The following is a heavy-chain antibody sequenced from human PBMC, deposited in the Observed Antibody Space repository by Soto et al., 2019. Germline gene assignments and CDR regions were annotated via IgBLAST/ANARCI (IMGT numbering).Heavy chain of an antibody. V-gene: IGHV3-30-3*01. Sequence: PGGSLRLSCVASGFTFSNYAMHWVRQAPGKGLEWVAVTSYDGSNKNYADSVKGRFTISRVNSKNTLYLEMNSLRPEDTAVYYCARDRWESFYERYLFDYWGQGTLVTVSS. J-gene: IGHJ4*02. CDR1: GFTFSNYA. CDR3: ARDRWESFYERYLFDY. CDR2: TSYDGSNK. D-gene: IGHD3-16*01.